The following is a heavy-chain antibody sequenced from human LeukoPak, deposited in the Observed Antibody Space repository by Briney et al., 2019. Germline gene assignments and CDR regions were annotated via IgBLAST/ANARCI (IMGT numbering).Heavy chain of an antibody. CDR3: ARAPTYYYDSSGYYSFDY. D-gene: IGHD3-22*01. J-gene: IGHJ4*02. CDR2: INPNSGGT. Sequence: ASVKVSCKXSGYTFTGYYMHWVRQAPGQGLEWMGWINPNSGGTNYAQKFQGRVTMTRDTSISTAYMELSRLRSDDTAVYYCARAPTYYYDSSGYYSFDYWGQGTLVTVSS. CDR1: GYTFTGYY. V-gene: IGHV1-2*02.